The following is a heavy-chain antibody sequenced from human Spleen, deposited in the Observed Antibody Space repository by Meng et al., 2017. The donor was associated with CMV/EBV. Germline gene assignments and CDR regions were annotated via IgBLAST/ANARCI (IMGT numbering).Heavy chain of an antibody. CDR3: ARSGLSINWYGGAIDT. V-gene: IGHV3-53*01. CDR2: IYTGGTT. J-gene: IGHJ3*02. Sequence: GGSLRLSCAVSGFSVSNYYMSWVRQAPGKGLEWVSIIYTGGTTYYADSVKGRFTISRDNSENTLYLQMNSLRAEDTAVYYCARSGLSINWYGGAIDTWGRGTMVTVSS. D-gene: IGHD6-13*01. CDR1: GFSVSNYY.